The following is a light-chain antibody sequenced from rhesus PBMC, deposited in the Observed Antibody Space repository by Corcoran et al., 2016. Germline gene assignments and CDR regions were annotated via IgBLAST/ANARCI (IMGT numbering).Light chain of an antibody. CDR1: QGISSD. Sequence: DIQMTQSPSSVSASVGDRVTITCRASQGISSDLAWYQQKPGKAPKLLIYYATTLQSGVPSRFSGSGYGTEFTLTISSQQPEDFATYYCQQYNSLPPWTFGQGTKVEIK. V-gene: IGKV1-25*01. J-gene: IGKJ1*01. CDR3: QQYNSLPPWT. CDR2: YAT.